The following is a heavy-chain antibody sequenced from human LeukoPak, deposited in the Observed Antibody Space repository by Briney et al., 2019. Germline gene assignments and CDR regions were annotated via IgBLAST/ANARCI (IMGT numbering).Heavy chain of an antibody. D-gene: IGHD6-13*01. CDR3: ARVTGSSWYYHYYYYMDV. V-gene: IGHV1-18*01. CDR1: GYTFTSYG. CDR2: ISAYNGNT. J-gene: IGHJ6*03. Sequence: ASVTVSCKASGYTFTSYGISWVRQAPGQGLEWMGWISAYNGNTNYAQKLQGRVTMTTDTSTSTAYMELRSLRSDDTAVYYCARVTGSSWYYHYYYYMDVWGKGTTVTISS.